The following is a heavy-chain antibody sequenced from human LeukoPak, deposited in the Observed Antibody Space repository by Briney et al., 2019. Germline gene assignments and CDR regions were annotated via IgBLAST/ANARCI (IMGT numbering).Heavy chain of an antibody. Sequence: PGGSLRLSCVASGFTFSSYTMHWVRQTPGKGLEYVSGINSNGGSTHYANSVKGRFTISRDNSKHTLYLQMGSLRTEDMAVYNCARAATVTAESACGYWGQGTLVTVSS. CDR3: ARAATVTAESACGY. D-gene: IGHD4-17*01. CDR1: GFTFSSYT. CDR2: INSNGGST. V-gene: IGHV3-64*01. J-gene: IGHJ4*02.